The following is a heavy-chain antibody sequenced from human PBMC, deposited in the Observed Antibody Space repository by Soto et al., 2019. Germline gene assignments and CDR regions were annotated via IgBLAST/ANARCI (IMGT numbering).Heavy chain of an antibody. Sequence: EVQLVESGGGLVQPGGSLRLSCAASGFTFSSYSMNWVRQAPGKGLEWVSYISSSSSTIYYADSVKGRFTISRDNAKNSLYLQVNSLRDEDTAVYYCASQGYYDSSGYYSSYWGQGTLVTVSS. V-gene: IGHV3-48*02. J-gene: IGHJ4*02. CDR1: GFTFSSYS. D-gene: IGHD3-22*01. CDR2: ISSSSSTI. CDR3: ASQGYYDSSGYYSSY.